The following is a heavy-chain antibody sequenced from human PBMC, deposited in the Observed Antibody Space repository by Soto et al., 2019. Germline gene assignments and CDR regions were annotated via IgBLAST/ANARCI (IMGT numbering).Heavy chain of an antibody. CDR2: IGTAGDT. CDR1: GFTFSSYD. Sequence: GGSLRLSCAASGFTFSSYDMHWVRQATGKGLEWVSGIGTAGDTYYPGSVKGRLTISRENAKNSFYLQMNSLRAGDTAVYYCTRAPRTSGWYGNFHYFDYWGQGTLVTVSS. V-gene: IGHV3-13*01. J-gene: IGHJ4*02. CDR3: TRAPRTSGWYGNFHYFDY. D-gene: IGHD6-19*01.